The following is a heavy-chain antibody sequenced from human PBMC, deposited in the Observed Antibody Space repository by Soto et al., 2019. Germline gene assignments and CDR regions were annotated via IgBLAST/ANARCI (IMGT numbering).Heavy chain of an antibody. D-gene: IGHD4-4*01. J-gene: IGHJ6*02. CDR1: GFTFSSYE. V-gene: IGHV3-48*03. CDR2: IGTSGKTI. CDR3: ARDPAIYSGKFDYGLDV. Sequence: GGSLRLSCAVSGFTFSSYEMNWVRQAPGKGLEWVSYIGTSGKTIYYADSVRGRFTISRDNAKNSLYPQMNSLRAEDTAVYFCARDPAIYSGKFDYGLDVWGRGTTVTVSS.